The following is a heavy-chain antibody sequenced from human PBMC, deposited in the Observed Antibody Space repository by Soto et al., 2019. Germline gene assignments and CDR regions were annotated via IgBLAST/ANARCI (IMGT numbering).Heavy chain of an antibody. V-gene: IGHV3-66*02. CDR1: GFTFSGKKY. D-gene: IGHD4-17*01. CDR3: AKDLLNYGGNSQVDY. J-gene: IGHJ4*02. Sequence: DVQLVESGGGLVQPGESLRLSCEASGFTFSGKKYLTWVRQAPGKGLGWVSALYDTDGTFYADSVRGRFTISRDNSKNTLYLQMNSLRAEDTAVYYCAKDLLNYGGNSQVDYWGQGTLVTVSS. CDR2: LYDTDGT.